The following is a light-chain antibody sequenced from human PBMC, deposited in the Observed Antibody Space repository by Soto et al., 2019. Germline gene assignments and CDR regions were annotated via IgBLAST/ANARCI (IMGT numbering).Light chain of an antibody. CDR3: SSYRSSSTVYV. CDR2: DVS. CDR1: SSDVGGYNY. J-gene: IGLJ1*01. V-gene: IGLV2-14*01. Sequence: QSVLTQPASVSGSPGQSITISCTGTSSDVGGYNYVSWYQQHPGEAPKLLIYDVSNRPSGVSNRFSGSKSGNTASLTISGLQAEDEADYYCSSYRSSSTVYVFGTGTRSPS.